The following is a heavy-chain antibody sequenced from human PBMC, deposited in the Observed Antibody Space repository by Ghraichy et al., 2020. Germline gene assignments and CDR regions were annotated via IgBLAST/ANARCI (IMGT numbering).Heavy chain of an antibody. J-gene: IGHJ6*02. CDR2: ISGSGNTV. Sequence: GGSLRLSCAVSGFLFSAHDMSWVRQAPGKGLEWVSTISGSGNTVYSADSVRGRFTVSRDISKNTLFLQLNSPRLDDTAVYYCAKANLATTTTAWTYGMDVWGQGTAVIVSS. V-gene: IGHV3-23*01. CDR3: AKANLATTTTAWTYGMDV. CDR1: GFLFSAHD. D-gene: IGHD1-26*01.